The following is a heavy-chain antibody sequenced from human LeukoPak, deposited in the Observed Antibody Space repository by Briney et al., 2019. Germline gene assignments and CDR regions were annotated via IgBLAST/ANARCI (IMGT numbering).Heavy chain of an antibody. J-gene: IGHJ4*02. CDR3: AREKCSGGTCYSTVDY. Sequence: GRSLRLSCAASGFTFNSRAMYWVRQAPGKGLEWVALISDDGSKKYYVDSAGRFTISRDNSKNTVYLQMNSLRVEDTAIYYCAREKCSGGTCYSTVDYWGQGTLVTVSS. CDR1: GFTFNSRA. CDR2: ISDDGSKK. D-gene: IGHD2-15*01. V-gene: IGHV3-30-3*01.